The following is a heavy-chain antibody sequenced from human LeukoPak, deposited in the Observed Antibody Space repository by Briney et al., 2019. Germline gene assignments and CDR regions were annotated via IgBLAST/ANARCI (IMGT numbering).Heavy chain of an antibody. CDR3: AKDGGIEESGSYGDY. D-gene: IGHD1-26*01. CDR2: IRFDGSNE. Sequence: PGGSLRLSCAASGFTLSSYGVHWVRQAPGKGLEWVAFIRFDGSNENYADSVKGRFTISRDTSKNTLYLQMNSLRAEDTAVYYCAKDGGIEESGSYGDYWGQGTLVTVSS. J-gene: IGHJ4*02. CDR1: GFTLSSYG. V-gene: IGHV3-30*02.